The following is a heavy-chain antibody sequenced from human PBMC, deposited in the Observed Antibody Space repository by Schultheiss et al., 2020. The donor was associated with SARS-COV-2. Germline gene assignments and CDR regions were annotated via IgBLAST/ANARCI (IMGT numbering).Heavy chain of an antibody. V-gene: IGHV1-69*13. CDR2: IIPIFGTA. D-gene: IGHD1-26*01. CDR3: ARGGSIVGATVGFDY. Sequence: SVKVSCKASGGTFSSYAISWVRQAPGQGLEWMGGIIPIFGTANYAQKFQGRVTITADESTSTAYMELSSLRAEDMALYYCARGGSIVGATVGFDYWGQGTLVTVSS. J-gene: IGHJ4*02. CDR1: GGTFSSYA.